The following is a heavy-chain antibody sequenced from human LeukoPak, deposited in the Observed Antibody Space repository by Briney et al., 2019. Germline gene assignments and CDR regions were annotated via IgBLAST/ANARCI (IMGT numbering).Heavy chain of an antibody. V-gene: IGHV3-23*01. Sequence: GGSLRLSCAASGFSFSSYAMSWVRQTPERGLEWVSSISTRGASTYYADSVKGRFTVSRDNSKDTLYLQMNSLTAEDTALYYRTSSFDYWGQGILVTVSS. D-gene: IGHD2-2*01. CDR1: GFSFSSYA. CDR3: TSSFDY. CDR2: ISTRGAST. J-gene: IGHJ4*02.